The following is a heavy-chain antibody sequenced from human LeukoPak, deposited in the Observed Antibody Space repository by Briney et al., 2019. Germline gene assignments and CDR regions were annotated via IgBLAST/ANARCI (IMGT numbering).Heavy chain of an antibody. CDR2: IRSSSSYI. D-gene: IGHD3-22*01. CDR1: GFTFSSYS. CDR3: ARDLVITMIVVVDAFDI. V-gene: IGHV3-21*01. J-gene: IGHJ3*02. Sequence: GGSLRLSCAASGFTFSSYSMNWVRQAPGKGLEWVSSIRSSSSYIYYADSVKGRFTISRDNAKNSLYLQMNSLRAEDTAVYYCARDLVITMIVVVDAFDIWGQGTMVTVSS.